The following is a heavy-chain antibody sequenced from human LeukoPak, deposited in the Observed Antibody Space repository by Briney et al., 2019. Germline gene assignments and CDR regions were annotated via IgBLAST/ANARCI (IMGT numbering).Heavy chain of an antibody. CDR2: ISGSGGST. D-gene: IGHD5-24*01. V-gene: IGHV3-23*01. CDR3: AKSPGMATIPFDY. J-gene: IGHJ4*02. Sequence: GGSLRLSCAASGFTVSSNYMSWVRQAPGKGLEWVSAISGSGGSTYYADSVKGRFTISRDNSKNTLYLQMNSLRAEDTAVYYCAKSPGMATIPFDYWGQGTLVTVSS. CDR1: GFTVSSNY.